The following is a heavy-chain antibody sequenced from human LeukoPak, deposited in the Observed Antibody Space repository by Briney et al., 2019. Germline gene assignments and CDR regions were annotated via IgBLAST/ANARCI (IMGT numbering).Heavy chain of an antibody. V-gene: IGHV3-23*01. D-gene: IGHD4-17*01. CDR2: ISGSGGST. CDR1: GFTFSSYA. J-gene: IGHJ4*02. CDR3: AKSLGNYGDYVDSLIDY. Sequence: PGGSLRLSCAASGFTFSSYAMSWVRQAPGKGLEWVSAISGSGGSTYYADSVKGRFTISRDNPKNTLYLQMNSLRAEDTAVYYCAKSLGNYGDYVDSLIDYWGQGTLVTVSS.